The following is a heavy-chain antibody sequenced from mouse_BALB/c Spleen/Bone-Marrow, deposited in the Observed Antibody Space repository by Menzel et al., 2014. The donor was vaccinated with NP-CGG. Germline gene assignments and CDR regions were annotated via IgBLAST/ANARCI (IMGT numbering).Heavy chain of an antibody. CDR2: ISSGGPYT. D-gene: IGHD2-2*01. V-gene: IGHV5-9*02. J-gene: IGHJ3*01. CDR1: GFPFSRYD. Sequence: EVMLVESGGGLVKPGGSLKLSCAASGFPFSRYDMSWVRQTPEKRLEWVATISSGGPYTYYPVSVKGRFTISRDNARNTLYLQMSGRRSEDTALYYWARQDGYDGAWFAYWGQGTLVTVSA. CDR3: ARQDGYDGAWFAY.